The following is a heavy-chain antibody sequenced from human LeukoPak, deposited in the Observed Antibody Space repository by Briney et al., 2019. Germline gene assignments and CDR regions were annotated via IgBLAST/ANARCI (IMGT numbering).Heavy chain of an antibody. D-gene: IGHD3-22*01. CDR1: GFTLNTYW. Sequence: SGGSLRLSCAGSGFTLNTYWMHWVRQGPGKGLVWVSRIYSDGGRTNYADSVKGRFTISGDTAKNTLYLQMNSLRAEDTAVYYCAGYASSGRRDAFDIWGQGTMVTVSS. V-gene: IGHV3-74*01. J-gene: IGHJ3*02. CDR3: AGYASSGRRDAFDI. CDR2: IYSDGGRT.